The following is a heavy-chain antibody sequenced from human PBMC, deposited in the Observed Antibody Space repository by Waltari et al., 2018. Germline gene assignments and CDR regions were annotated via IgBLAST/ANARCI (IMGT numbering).Heavy chain of an antibody. V-gene: IGHV3-7*01. Sequence: EVQPVESGGGWVKPGGSLRLSCAASGFTFSSNWMSWVRQAQGKGLEWVANIKQDGSEKYYVDSVKGRFTISRDNAKNSLYLQMNSLRAEDTAVYYCARDRGSSSLRWFDPWGQGTLVTVSS. D-gene: IGHD6-13*01. J-gene: IGHJ5*02. CDR1: GFTFSSNW. CDR2: IKQDGSEK. CDR3: ARDRGSSSLRWFDP.